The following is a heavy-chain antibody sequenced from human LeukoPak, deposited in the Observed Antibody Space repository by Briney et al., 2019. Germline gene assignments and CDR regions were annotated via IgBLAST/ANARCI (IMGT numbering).Heavy chain of an antibody. V-gene: IGHV3-74*01. Sequence: GGSLRLSCGASGFTFSSYGMHWVRQAPGKGLVWVSRLKSDGYSTIYADSVKGRFTISRDNAKNTLYLQMNSLRAEDTAVYYCAKNGYYGDYVGYFQHWGQGTLVTVSS. CDR1: GFTFSSYG. D-gene: IGHD4-17*01. CDR3: AKNGYYGDYVGYFQH. CDR2: LKSDGYST. J-gene: IGHJ1*01.